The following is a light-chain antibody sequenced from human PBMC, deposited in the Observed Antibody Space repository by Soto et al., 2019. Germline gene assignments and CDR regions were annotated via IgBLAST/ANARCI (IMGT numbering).Light chain of an antibody. CDR3: QHRSSWPVT. CDR2: DSS. V-gene: IGKV3-11*01. CDR1: QSVQSY. Sequence: EVVLTQSPVTLSLSPGERATLSCRASQSVQSYLAWSQQKPGQAPRLLIYDSSNRATGVPARFSGSGSGTDFTLTISTLEPEDFAVYYCQHRSSWPVTFGQGTRLEIK. J-gene: IGKJ5*01.